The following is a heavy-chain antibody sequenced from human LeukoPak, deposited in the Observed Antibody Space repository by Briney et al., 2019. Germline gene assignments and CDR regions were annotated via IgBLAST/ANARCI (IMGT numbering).Heavy chain of an antibody. CDR3: ARDQGIFDY. V-gene: IGHV3-74*01. Sequence: GGSLRLSCVASGFTFSSYWMHWVRQDPGKGLVWVSRINSDGSSTTYADSVKGRFTISRDNAKNSLYLQMNSLRDEDSAVYYCARDQGIFDYWGQGTLVTVSS. CDR2: INSDGSST. CDR1: GFTFSSYW. J-gene: IGHJ4*02.